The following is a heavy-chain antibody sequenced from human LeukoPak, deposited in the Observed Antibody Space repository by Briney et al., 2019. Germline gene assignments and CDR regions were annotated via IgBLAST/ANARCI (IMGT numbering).Heavy chain of an antibody. CDR3: ASIGYGDYDGGDY. D-gene: IGHD4-17*01. J-gene: IGHJ4*02. CDR2: IYYSGIT. CDR1: GASISSSDRY. Sequence: SETLSLTCTVSGASISSSDRYWGWIRQPPGKGLEWIGSIYYSGITYHNPSLKSRVTISVDTSKNQFSLKLSSVTAADTAVYYCASIGYGDYDGGDYWGQGTLVTVSS. V-gene: IGHV4-39*07.